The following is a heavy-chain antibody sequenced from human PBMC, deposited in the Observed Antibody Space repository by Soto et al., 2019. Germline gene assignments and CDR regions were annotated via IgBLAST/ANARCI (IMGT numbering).Heavy chain of an antibody. CDR3: ARDLWATGMVRGAPFDY. J-gene: IGHJ4*02. Sequence: QVQLVQSGAEVKKPGASVKVSCKASGYTFTSYGISWVRQAPGQGLVWMGWISAYNGNTNYAQKLQGRVTMTTDTSTSTAYMELRSLRSDDTAVYYCARDLWATGMVRGAPFDYWGQGTLVTVSS. CDR1: GYTFTSYG. CDR2: ISAYNGNT. V-gene: IGHV1-18*01. D-gene: IGHD3-10*01.